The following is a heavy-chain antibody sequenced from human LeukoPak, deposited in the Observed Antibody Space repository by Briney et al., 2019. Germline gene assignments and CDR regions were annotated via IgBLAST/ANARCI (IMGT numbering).Heavy chain of an antibody. CDR3: TTGQGKTDADY. V-gene: IGHV3-15*01. Sequence: PGGSLRLSCVGSGFTFNDAWMSWVRQAPGKGLEWVGRIKRESESGATDYGAPVRGRFTISRDDSKNTLYLQLNSLQIEDKVIYNCTTGQGKTDADYWGQGTLVTVSS. CDR1: GFTFNDAW. J-gene: IGHJ4*02. CDR2: IKRESESGAT.